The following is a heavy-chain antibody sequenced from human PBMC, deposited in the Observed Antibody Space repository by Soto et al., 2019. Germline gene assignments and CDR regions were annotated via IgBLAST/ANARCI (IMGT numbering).Heavy chain of an antibody. CDR3: ASTTQYYYDSSGLFL. V-gene: IGHV1-18*01. J-gene: IGHJ4*02. CDR1: GYTFTSYG. Sequence: ASVKVSCKASGYTFTSYGISWVRQAPGQGLEWMGWISAYNGNTNYAQKLQGRVTMTTDTSTSTAYMGLRSLRSDDTAVYYCASTTQYYYDSSGLFLWGQGTLVTVSS. CDR2: ISAYNGNT. D-gene: IGHD3-22*01.